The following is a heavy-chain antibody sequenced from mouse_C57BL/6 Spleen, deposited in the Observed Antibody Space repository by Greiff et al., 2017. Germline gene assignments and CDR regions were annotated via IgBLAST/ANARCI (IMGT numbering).Heavy chain of an antibody. V-gene: IGHV1-52*01. J-gene: IGHJ2*01. CDR3: ARSSNCRFAD. CDR1: GYTFTSYW. Sequence: QVQLQQPGAELVRPGSSVKLSCKASGYTFTSYWMHWVKQRPLQGLAWIGNIDPSDSDTHYNQKFKVKATLTVDKSSSTAYMQLSSLTSEDSAVYYCARSSNCRFADWGQGTTVTVSA. D-gene: IGHD2-5*01. CDR2: IDPSDSDT.